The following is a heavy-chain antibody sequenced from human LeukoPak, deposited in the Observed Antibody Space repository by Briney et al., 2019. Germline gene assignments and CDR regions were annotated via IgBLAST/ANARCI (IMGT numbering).Heavy chain of an antibody. V-gene: IGHV4-30-2*01. CDR1: GGSISSGGYS. Sequence: SQTLSLTCAVSGGSISSGGYSWSWIRQPPGKGLEWIGYIYHSGSTYYNPSLKSRVTISVDRSKNQFSLKLSSVTAADTAVYYCARAVYYYDSSGYNGAFDIWGQGTMVTVSS. CDR2: IYHSGST. CDR3: ARAVYYYDSSGYNGAFDI. J-gene: IGHJ3*02. D-gene: IGHD3-22*01.